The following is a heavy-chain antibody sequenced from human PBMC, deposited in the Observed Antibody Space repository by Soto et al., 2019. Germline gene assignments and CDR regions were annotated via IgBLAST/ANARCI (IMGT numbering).Heavy chain of an antibody. CDR2: IIPIFGTA. Sequence: QVQLVQSGAEVKKPGSSVKVSCKASGGTFSSYAISWVRQAPGQGLEWRGGIIPIFGTANYAQKFQGRVTITADESTSTAYMELSSLRSADTAVYYCAREGHSSSMRDDAFDIWGQGTMVTVSS. D-gene: IGHD6-6*01. V-gene: IGHV1-69*01. CDR3: AREGHSSSMRDDAFDI. J-gene: IGHJ3*02. CDR1: GGTFSSYA.